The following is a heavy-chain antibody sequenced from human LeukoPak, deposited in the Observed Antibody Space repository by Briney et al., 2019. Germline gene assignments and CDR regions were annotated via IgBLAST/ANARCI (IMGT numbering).Heavy chain of an antibody. Sequence: SETLSLTCAVYGGSFSGYYWSWIRQPPGKGLEWIGEINHSGSTNYNPSLKSRVTISVDTSKDQFSLKLSSVTAADTAVYYCARVLRAFDIWGQGTMVAVSS. CDR3: ARVLRAFDI. CDR1: GGSFSGYY. CDR2: INHSGST. J-gene: IGHJ3*02. V-gene: IGHV4-34*01.